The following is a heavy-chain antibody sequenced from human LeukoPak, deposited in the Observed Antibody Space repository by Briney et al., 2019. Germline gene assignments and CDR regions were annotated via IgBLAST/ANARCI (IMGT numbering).Heavy chain of an antibody. CDR1: GFTFSSYA. CDR3: ARVGLGYCSSTSCPIGFDY. V-gene: IGHV3-21*01. Sequence: PGRSLRLSCAASGFTFSSYAMHWSGRPPGRGRRGSYSIISSSSYIYYADSVKGRFTISRDNAKNSLYLQMNSLRAEDTAVYYCARVGLGYCSSTSCPIGFDYWGQGTLVTVSS. J-gene: IGHJ4*02. D-gene: IGHD2-2*01. CDR2: IISSSSYI.